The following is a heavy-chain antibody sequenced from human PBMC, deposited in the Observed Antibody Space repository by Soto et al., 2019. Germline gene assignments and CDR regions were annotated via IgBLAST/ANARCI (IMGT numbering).Heavy chain of an antibody. J-gene: IGHJ3*02. CDR3: ARRELEPTNNDAFHI. CDR1: GGSISSSNHY. V-gene: IGHV4-39*01. CDR2: IYYSGST. Sequence: SETLSLTCAVSGGSISSSNHYWDWIRQPPGKGPEWIGRIYYSGSTYYNPSLKSRVTISVDTSKNQFSLKLSSVTAADTAVYYCARRELEPTNNDAFHIWGQGTMVTVSS. D-gene: IGHD1-1*01.